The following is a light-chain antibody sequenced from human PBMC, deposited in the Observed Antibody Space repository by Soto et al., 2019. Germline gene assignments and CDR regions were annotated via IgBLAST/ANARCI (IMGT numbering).Light chain of an antibody. CDR1: QSVGSF. CDR3: QQYTNWPSWT. V-gene: IGKV3-15*01. CDR2: GAS. Sequence: EKVMTQSPATLSMSPGERATLSCRASQSVGSFLAWYQQKPGQAPRLLLYGASTRATGIPARFSGSGSGTEFTLTISSLQSEDFAVYYCQQYTNWPSWTFGQGTKVE. J-gene: IGKJ1*01.